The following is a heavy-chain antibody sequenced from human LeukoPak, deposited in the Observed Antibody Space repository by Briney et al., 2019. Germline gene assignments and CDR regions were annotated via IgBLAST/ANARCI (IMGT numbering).Heavy chain of an antibody. D-gene: IGHD6-6*01. CDR3: ARDHQVSYFDL. J-gene: IGHJ4*02. CDR1: GFTFSSYS. Sequence: GGSLRLSCAASGFTFSSYSMHWVRQAPGKGLEWVALISDDGSSEQFADSVKGRFTVSRDSSKNTVYLQMNSLRAEDTAMYYCARDHQVSYFDLWGQGTLVTVSS. V-gene: IGHV3-30*04. CDR2: ISDDGSSE.